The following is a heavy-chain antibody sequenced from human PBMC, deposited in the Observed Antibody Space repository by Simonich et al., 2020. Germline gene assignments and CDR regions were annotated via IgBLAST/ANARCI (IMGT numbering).Heavy chain of an antibody. J-gene: IGHJ3*02. V-gene: IGHV4-39*01. CDR2: IYYCGST. CDR1: GGSISSSSYY. Sequence: QLQLQESGPGLVKPSETLSLTCTVSGGSISSSSYYWGWIRQPPGKGLEGIGSIYYCGSTYYNPSLKSRVTISVDTSKNQFSLKLSSVTAADTAVYYCARHAGFAFDIWGQGTMVTVSS. D-gene: IGHD6-13*01. CDR3: ARHAGFAFDI.